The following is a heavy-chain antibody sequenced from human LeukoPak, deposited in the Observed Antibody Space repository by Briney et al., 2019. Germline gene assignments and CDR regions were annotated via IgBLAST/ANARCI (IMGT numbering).Heavy chain of an antibody. D-gene: IGHD3-10*01. V-gene: IGHV3-53*01. CDR2: IYSGGST. CDR1: GFSLSGNY. Sequence: PGGSLRLSCVASGFSLSGNYMSWVRQAPGKGLEWVSVIYSGGSTYYADSVKGRFTISRDNSKNTLYLQMNSLRAEDTAVYYCARDWAYGSESYRGYWGQGTLVTVSS. CDR3: ARDWAYGSESYRGY. J-gene: IGHJ4*02.